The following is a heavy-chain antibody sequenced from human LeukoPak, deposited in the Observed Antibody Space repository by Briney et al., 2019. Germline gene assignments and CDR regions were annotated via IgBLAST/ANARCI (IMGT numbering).Heavy chain of an antibody. Sequence: GASVKVSCKVSGYTLTELSMHWVRQAPGKGLEWMGGFDPEDGETIYAQKFRGRVTMTEDTSTDTAYMELSSLRSEDTAVYYCATVYGDLEYFQHWGQGTLVTVSS. V-gene: IGHV1-24*01. D-gene: IGHD4-17*01. CDR2: FDPEDGET. CDR1: GYTLTELS. J-gene: IGHJ1*01. CDR3: ATVYGDLEYFQH.